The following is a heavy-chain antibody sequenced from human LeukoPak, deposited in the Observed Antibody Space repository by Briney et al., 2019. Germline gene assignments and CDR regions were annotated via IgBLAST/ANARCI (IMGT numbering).Heavy chain of an antibody. CDR2: ISDSGAST. CDR3: AKVPYSDYGAGRPPFMDV. CDR1: GFTFSNYA. Sequence: PGGFLRLSCAASGFTFSNYAMSWVRQTPGKGLEWVSTISDSGASTYYADSVKGRFTISRDNSKNTLYLQMNSLRDEDTAVYYCAKVPYSDYGAGRPPFMDVWGQGTTVAISS. D-gene: IGHD3-10*01. J-gene: IGHJ6*02. V-gene: IGHV3-23*01.